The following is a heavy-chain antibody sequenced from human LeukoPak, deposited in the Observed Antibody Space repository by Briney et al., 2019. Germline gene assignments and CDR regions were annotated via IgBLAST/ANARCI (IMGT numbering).Heavy chain of an antibody. CDR3: AKGGGYTYYGEAYFDY. CDR2: ISGSGNST. V-gene: IGHV3-23*01. Sequence: GGSLRLSCAASGFTFNNYAVNWVRQAPGEGLEWVSTISGSGNSTYYADSVEGRFTISRDNSKNTLYLQMNSLRAENTAVYYCAKGGGYTYYGEAYFDYWGQGTLVTVSS. J-gene: IGHJ4*02. CDR1: GFTFNNYA. D-gene: IGHD3-10*01.